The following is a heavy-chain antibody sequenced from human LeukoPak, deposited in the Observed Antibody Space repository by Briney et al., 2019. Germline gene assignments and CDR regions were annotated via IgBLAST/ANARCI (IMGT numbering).Heavy chain of an antibody. CDR1: GFTFTSYA. D-gene: IGHD1-26*01. CDR2: ISGSGGST. J-gene: IGHJ4*02. CDR3: AKAGRYWDFDY. V-gene: IGHV3-23*01. Sequence: GGSLRLSCAASGFTFTSYAMNWVRQAPGKGLEWVSAISGSGGSTYFADSVKGRFTISRDNSENTLYLQMNSLRAEDTAVYYCAKAGRYWDFDYWGQGILVIVSS.